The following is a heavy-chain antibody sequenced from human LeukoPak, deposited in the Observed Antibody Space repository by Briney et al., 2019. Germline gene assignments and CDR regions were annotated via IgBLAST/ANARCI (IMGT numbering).Heavy chain of an antibody. V-gene: IGHV3-15*01. CDR2: IKTKGEGGTV. D-gene: IGHD6-6*01. Sequence: GGSLRLSCATSGFTFSNAWMTWVRQAQGKGLEWVGRIKTKGEGGTVDYAAPVKGRFTISRDDSKNTLYLQMNSLRAEDMAVYYCASMTDLNDYWGQGTLVTVSS. CDR1: GFTFSNAW. CDR3: ASMTDLNDY. J-gene: IGHJ4*02.